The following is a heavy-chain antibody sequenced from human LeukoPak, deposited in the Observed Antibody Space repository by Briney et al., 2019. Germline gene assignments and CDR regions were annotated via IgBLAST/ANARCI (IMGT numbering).Heavy chain of an antibody. V-gene: IGHV4-39*01. CDR2: IYYSGST. CDR1: GGSISSSSYY. Sequence: PSETLSLTCTVSGGSISSSSYYWGWIRQPPGKGLEWIGSIYYSGSTYYNPSLKSRVTISVDTSKNQFSLKLSSVTAADTAVYYCARTIFGVSYYYYYGMDVWGQGTTVTVSS. CDR3: ARTIFGVSYYYYYGMDV. J-gene: IGHJ6*02. D-gene: IGHD3-3*01.